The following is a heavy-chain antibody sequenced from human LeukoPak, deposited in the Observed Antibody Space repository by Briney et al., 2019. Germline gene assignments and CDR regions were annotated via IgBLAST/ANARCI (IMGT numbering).Heavy chain of an antibody. V-gene: IGHV4-39*01. J-gene: IGHJ6*02. CDR2: IYYSGST. Sequence: SETLSLTCTVSGGSISSSSYYWGWIRQPPGKGLEWIGSIYYSGSTYYNPSLKSRVTISVDTSKNQFSLKLSSVTAADTAVYYCARAHRIFGVLYYYYGMDVWDQGTTVTVSS. D-gene: IGHD3-3*02. CDR3: ARAHRIFGVLYYYYGMDV. CDR1: GGSISSSSYY.